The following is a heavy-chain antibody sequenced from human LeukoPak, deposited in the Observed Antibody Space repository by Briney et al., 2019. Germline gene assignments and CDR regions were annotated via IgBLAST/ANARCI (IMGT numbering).Heavy chain of an antibody. CDR1: GFTFSSYG. Sequence: GGSLRLSCAASGFTFSSYGMHWVRQPPGKGLEWVSGIGGGDYSTYYADSLKGRFTISKDTSKNTLYLQVNSLTAGDTAVYYCAKDSHNGYFDYWGQGTLVTVSS. J-gene: IGHJ4*02. V-gene: IGHV3-23*01. CDR3: AKDSHNGYFDY. D-gene: IGHD2-8*01. CDR2: IGGGDYST.